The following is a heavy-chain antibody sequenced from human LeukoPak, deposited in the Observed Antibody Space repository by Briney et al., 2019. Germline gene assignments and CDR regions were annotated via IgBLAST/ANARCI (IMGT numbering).Heavy chain of an antibody. D-gene: IGHD2-15*01. Sequence: AGGSLRLSCAASGFTFSSYDMHWVRQATGKGLEWVSAIGTAGDTYYPGSVKGRFTISRENAKNSLYLQMNSPRAGDTAVYYCARGYCSGGSCYSTLDYFDYWGQGTLVTVSS. CDR3: ARGYCSGGSCYSTLDYFDY. CDR1: GFTFSSYD. CDR2: IGTAGDT. V-gene: IGHV3-13*01. J-gene: IGHJ4*02.